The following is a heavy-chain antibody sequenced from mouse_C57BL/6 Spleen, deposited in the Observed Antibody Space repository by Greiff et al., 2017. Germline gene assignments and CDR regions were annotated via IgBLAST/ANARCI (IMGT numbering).Heavy chain of an antibody. V-gene: IGHV1-82*01. CDR2: IYPGDGDT. CDR1: GYAFSSSW. J-gene: IGHJ4*01. CDR3: ARWADYGHYYAMDY. Sequence: VQLQQSGPELVKPGASVKISCKASGYAFSSSWMNWVKQRPGKGLEWIGRIYPGDGDTNYNGKFKGKATLTADKSSSTAYMQLSSLTSEDSAVYFCARWADYGHYYAMDYWGQGTSVTVSS. D-gene: IGHD2-4*01.